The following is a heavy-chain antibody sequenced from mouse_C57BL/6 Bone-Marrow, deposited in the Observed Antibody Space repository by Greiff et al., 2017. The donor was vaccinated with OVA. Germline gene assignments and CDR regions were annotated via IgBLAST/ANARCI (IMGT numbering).Heavy chain of an antibody. Sequence: EVQLQQSGPELVKPGASVKISCKASGYTFTDYYMNWVKQSHGKSLEWIGDINPNNGGTSYNQKFKGKATLTVDKSSSTAYMELRSLTSEDSAVYYCARDYTVYWVWGTGTTVTVSS. V-gene: IGHV1-26*01. D-gene: IGHD2-1*01. J-gene: IGHJ1*03. CDR2: INPNNGGT. CDR3: ARDYTVYWV. CDR1: GYTFTDYY.